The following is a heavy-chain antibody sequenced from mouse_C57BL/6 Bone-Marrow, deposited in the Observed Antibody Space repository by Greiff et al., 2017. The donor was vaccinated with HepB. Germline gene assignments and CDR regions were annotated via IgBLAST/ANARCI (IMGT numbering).Heavy chain of an antibody. CDR1: GYTFTEYT. D-gene: IGHD1-1*01. V-gene: IGHV1-62-2*01. CDR2: FYPGSGSI. Sequence: VQLQQSGAELVKPGASVKLSCKASGYTFTEYTIHWVKQRSGQGLEWIGWFYPGSGSIKYNEKFKDKATLTADKSSSTVYMELSRLTSEDSAVYVGERHEVGAYGSSGEFDYWGQGTTLTVSS. J-gene: IGHJ2*01. CDR3: ERHEVGAYGSSGEFDY.